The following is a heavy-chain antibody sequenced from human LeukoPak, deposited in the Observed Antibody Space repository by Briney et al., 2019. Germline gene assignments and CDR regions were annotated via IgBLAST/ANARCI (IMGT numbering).Heavy chain of an antibody. D-gene: IGHD3-16*01. Sequence: SETLSLTCAVSGGSISSGGYSWSWIRQPPGKGLEWLGYIYYSGSTYYNPSLKSQITISVDTSKNQFSLKLSSVTAADTAVYYCARGLRWWLRLGDWFDPWGQGTLVTVSS. CDR3: ARGLRWWLRLGDWFDP. J-gene: IGHJ5*02. CDR1: GGSISSGGYS. CDR2: IYYSGST. V-gene: IGHV4-30-4*07.